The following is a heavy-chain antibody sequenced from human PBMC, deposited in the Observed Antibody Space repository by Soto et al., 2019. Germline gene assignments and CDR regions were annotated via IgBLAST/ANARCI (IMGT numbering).Heavy chain of an antibody. V-gene: IGHV3-33*01. CDR1: GFTFGTYA. D-gene: IGHD2-8*01. Sequence: GGSLILSCAASGFTFGTYATHWVRQAPGKGLEWVAVIYYDGSNRYYGDAVKGRFTISRDNSESTLYLQMSSLRAEDTAVYYCARAFCTNGVCYYFFDYWGHGTLVTVSS. CDR2: IYYDGSNR. J-gene: IGHJ4*01. CDR3: ARAFCTNGVCYYFFDY.